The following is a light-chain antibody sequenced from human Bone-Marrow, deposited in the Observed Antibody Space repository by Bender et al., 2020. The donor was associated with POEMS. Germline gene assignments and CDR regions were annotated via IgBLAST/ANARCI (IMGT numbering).Light chain of an antibody. Sequence: QSVLTQPPSASGTPGQRVTIPCSGSSSNIGNNYVYWFQQFPGVAPKLLIDGNNQRPSGVPERISGSRSGTTVTLTISEVQAEDEADYYCQSADSSGSHGVFGGGTRLTVL. CDR2: GNN. CDR1: SSNIGNNY. V-gene: IGLV1-47*01. CDR3: QSADSSGSHGV. J-gene: IGLJ3*02.